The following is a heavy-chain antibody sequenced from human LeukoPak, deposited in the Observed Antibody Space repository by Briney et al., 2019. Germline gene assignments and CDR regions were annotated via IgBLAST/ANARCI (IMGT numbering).Heavy chain of an antibody. Sequence: PGGSLRLSCVASGFTVSNNFIYWVRQAPGKGLEWVSVIHNDGKTLYADSVEGRFTISRDNFKNTVYLQMSSLRAEDTAVYYCAREDNRGVYDDGFDIWGHGTMVTVSS. CDR2: IHNDGKT. D-gene: IGHD5/OR15-5a*01. V-gene: IGHV3-53*01. CDR3: AREDNRGVYDDGFDI. J-gene: IGHJ3*02. CDR1: GFTVSNNF.